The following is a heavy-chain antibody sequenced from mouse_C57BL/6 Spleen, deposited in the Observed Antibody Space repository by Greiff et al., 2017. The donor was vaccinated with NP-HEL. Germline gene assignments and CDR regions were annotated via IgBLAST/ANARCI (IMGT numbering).Heavy chain of an antibody. Sequence: VQLQQSGAELVRPGASVKLSCTASGFNIKDYYMHWVKPRPEQGLEWIGRIDPEDGDTEYAPKFQGKATMTADTSSNTAYLQLISLTSEDTAVYYCTTLITTVVPFAYWGQGTLVTVSA. V-gene: IGHV14-1*01. CDR3: TTLITTVVPFAY. J-gene: IGHJ3*01. CDR2: IDPEDGDT. D-gene: IGHD1-1*01. CDR1: GFNIKDYY.